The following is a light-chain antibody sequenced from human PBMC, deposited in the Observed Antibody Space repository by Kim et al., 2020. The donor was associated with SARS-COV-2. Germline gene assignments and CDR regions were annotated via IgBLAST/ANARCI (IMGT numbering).Light chain of an antibody. CDR3: SSSTIANTLL. Sequence: SFTTTCTGTSSGVVGYNNVYWYQQHTGKAANVIIYDVNNRPAGVSYRCSGSKSGDTAALTTSGLQAEDEADYYCSSSTIANTLLFGGGAQLTVL. CDR1: SSGVVGYNN. CDR2: DVN. V-gene: IGLV2-14*03. J-gene: IGLJ3*02.